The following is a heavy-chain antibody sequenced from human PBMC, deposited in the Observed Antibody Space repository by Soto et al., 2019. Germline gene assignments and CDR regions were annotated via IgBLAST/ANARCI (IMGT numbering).Heavy chain of an antibody. D-gene: IGHD4-17*01. Sequence: QVQLVQSGAEVKKPGASVKVSCKASGYTFTSFGITWVRQAPGQGLEWMGWLSVYNGKTNYAQKLQGRVTVTRDTSTNTAYMELRSLRSYDTAVYYCAKDDYGKNDGDALEMWGQGTMVTVSS. CDR1: GYTFTSFG. CDR3: AKDDYGKNDGDALEM. CDR2: LSVYNGKT. V-gene: IGHV1-18*01. J-gene: IGHJ3*02.